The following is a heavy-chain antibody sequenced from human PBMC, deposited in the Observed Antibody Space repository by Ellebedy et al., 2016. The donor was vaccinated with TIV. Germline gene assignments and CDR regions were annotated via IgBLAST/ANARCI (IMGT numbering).Heavy chain of an antibody. CDR2: IRQDGSK. D-gene: IGHD4-17*01. Sequence: GGSLRLSCAVSGFSFSSYWMSWVRQAPGKGLEWVANIRQDGSKNYVDSVKDRFTISRDNAQNSLYLQMNSLRVEDTAVYFCARDGAYGDYAPGQYGMDVWGQGTTVIVS. CDR3: ARDGAYGDYAPGQYGMDV. V-gene: IGHV3-7*03. J-gene: IGHJ6*02. CDR1: GFSFSSYW.